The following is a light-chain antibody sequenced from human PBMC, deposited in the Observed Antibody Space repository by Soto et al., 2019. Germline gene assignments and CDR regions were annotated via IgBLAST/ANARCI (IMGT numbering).Light chain of an antibody. Sequence: EIVSTQSPGTLSLSPGQRATLSCRASQSFSRTYLAWFQQKPGQPPRLLIYGTSSRATGIPDRFSGGGSGTDFTLTISRLEPEDFAVYYCQHYGSSPPWTFGQGTKVEVK. CDR2: GTS. J-gene: IGKJ1*01. V-gene: IGKV3-20*01. CDR1: QSFSRTY. CDR3: QHYGSSPPWT.